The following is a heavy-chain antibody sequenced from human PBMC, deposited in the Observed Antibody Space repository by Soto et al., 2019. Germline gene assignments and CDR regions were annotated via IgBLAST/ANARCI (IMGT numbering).Heavy chain of an antibody. CDR2: LRGSGVST. J-gene: IGHJ6*02. V-gene: IGHV3-23*01. D-gene: IGHD3-22*01. CDR3: AKGGGSKDYYDTIGYYLYYYYAMDV. CDR1: GFTFSSYA. Sequence: EVQLLESGGGLVQPGGSLRLSCAASGFTFSSYAMTWVRQAPGKGLEWVSALRGSGVSTYYADSVKGRFTISRDNSKTQLFLQMNSLRAADTGVYYCAKGGGSKDYYDTIGYYLYYYYAMDVWGQGTTVTVSS.